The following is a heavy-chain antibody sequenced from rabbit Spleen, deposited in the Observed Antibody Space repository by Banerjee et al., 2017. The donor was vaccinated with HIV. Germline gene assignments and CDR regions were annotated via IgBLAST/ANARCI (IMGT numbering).Heavy chain of an antibody. Sequence: QSLEESGGDLVKPGASLTLTCTASGVSFSSNHYMCWARQAPGKGLEWIACIEGGSSAFSYFASWAKGRFTISKTSSTTVTLQMTSLTAADTATYFCARDTSSSFSSYGMDLWGPGTLVTVS. CDR3: ARDTSSSFSSYGMDL. CDR2: IEGGSSAFS. CDR1: GVSFSSNHY. V-gene: IGHV1S40*01. J-gene: IGHJ6*01. D-gene: IGHD1-1*01.